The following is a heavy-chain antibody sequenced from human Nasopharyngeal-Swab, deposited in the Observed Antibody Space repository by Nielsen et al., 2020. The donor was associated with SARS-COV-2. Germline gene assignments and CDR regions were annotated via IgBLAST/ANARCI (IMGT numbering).Heavy chain of an antibody. V-gene: IGHV4-39*02. CDR3: ARLDPFGSEDK. Sequence: SETLSLTCTVSGGSITSSRHRWGWIRQPPGKGLEWIGQILVNRYTEYHPSVRGRITVYADTSENSFSLRLNSVTAAGTAVYYCARLDPFGSEDKWGQGTLVTVSS. J-gene: IGHJ4*02. CDR2: ILVNRYT. CDR1: GGSITSSRHR. D-gene: IGHD3-3*01.